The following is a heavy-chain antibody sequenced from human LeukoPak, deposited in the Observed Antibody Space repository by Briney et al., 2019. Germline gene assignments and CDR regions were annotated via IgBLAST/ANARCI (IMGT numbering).Heavy chain of an antibody. CDR1: GFTFSSYA. CDR2: ISGSGGST. Sequence: GGSLRLSCAASGFTFSSYAMSLVRQATGKGLEWVSAISGSGGSTYYADSVKGRFTISRDNSKNTLYLQMNSLRAEDTAVYYCAKDSAVVVSLNFDYWGQGTLVTVSS. V-gene: IGHV3-23*01. CDR3: AKDSAVVVSLNFDY. J-gene: IGHJ4*02. D-gene: IGHD2-21*01.